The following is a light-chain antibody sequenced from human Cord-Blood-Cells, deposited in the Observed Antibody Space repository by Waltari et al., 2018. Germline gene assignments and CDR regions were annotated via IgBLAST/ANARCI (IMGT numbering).Light chain of an antibody. Sequence: DIQMTQSPSTLSASVGDRVTITCRASQSISSWLAWYQQKPGKAPKLLIYDASSLESGVPARFSGSGSGTEFTLTISSLQPDDFAIYYCQQYHSYSYTLGQGTKLEIK. CDR1: QSISSW. CDR3: QQYHSYSYT. V-gene: IGKV1-5*01. J-gene: IGKJ2*01. CDR2: DAS.